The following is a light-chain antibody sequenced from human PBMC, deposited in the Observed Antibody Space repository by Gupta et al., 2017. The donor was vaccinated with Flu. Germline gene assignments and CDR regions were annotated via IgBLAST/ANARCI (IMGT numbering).Light chain of an antibody. CDR3: QQYYSLPWT. CDR2: WAS. Sequence: DIVMTQSPDSLAVSLGERATINCKSSQCVLYSSNNNDYLAWYQQKPGQSPKLLIYWASTRESGVPDRISGTGSGTDFTLTSSSLQAEDVATYYCQQYYSLPWTFGQETKVEIK. CDR1: QCVLYSSNNNDY. V-gene: IGKV4-1*01. J-gene: IGKJ1*01.